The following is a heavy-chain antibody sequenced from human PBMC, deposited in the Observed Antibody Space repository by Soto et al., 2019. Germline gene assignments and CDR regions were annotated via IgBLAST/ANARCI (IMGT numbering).Heavy chain of an antibody. CDR1: GGSISSSSYY. Sequence: SETLSLTCTVSGGSISSSSYYWGWIRQPPGKGLEWIGSIYYSGSTYYNPSLKSRVTISVDTSKNQFSLKLSSVTAADTAVYYCARGTYYYGSSGYYYALYFDYWGQGTLVTVSS. CDR3: ARGTYYYGSSGYYYALYFDY. D-gene: IGHD3-22*01. CDR2: IYYSGST. J-gene: IGHJ4*02. V-gene: IGHV4-39*01.